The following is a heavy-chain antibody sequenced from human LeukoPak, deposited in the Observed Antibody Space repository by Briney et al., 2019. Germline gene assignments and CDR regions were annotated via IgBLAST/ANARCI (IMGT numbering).Heavy chain of an antibody. D-gene: IGHD1-26*01. Sequence: GRSLRLSCAASGFTFSSYAMHWVRQASGKGLDWVAIISNDGSNKYHADSVKGRFTISRDNSKNTLYLQMTSLRPEDTAVYYCARDRSGSYLDYWGQGTLVTVSS. CDR1: GFTFSSYA. V-gene: IGHV3-30-3*01. J-gene: IGHJ4*02. CDR2: ISNDGSNK. CDR3: ARDRSGSYLDY.